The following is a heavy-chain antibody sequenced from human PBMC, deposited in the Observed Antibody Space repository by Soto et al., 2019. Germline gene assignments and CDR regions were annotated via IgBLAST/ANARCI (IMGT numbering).Heavy chain of an antibody. CDR3: ARDFFGNHYFDF. CDR1: GYSISSGYQ. Sequence: KSSETLSLTCAVSGYSISSGYQWGWIRQPPGKGLEWIGNIFHSGTTSYNPSLKSRVTVSVDTSKNQISLNLTSVTAADTAIYYCARDFFGNHYFDFWGQGIMVTVYS. V-gene: IGHV4-38-2*02. J-gene: IGHJ4*02. CDR2: IFHSGTT. D-gene: IGHD3-10*01.